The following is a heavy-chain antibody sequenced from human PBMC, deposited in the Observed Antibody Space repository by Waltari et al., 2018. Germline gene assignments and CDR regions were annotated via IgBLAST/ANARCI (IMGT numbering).Heavy chain of an antibody. J-gene: IGHJ4*02. V-gene: IGHV4-34*01. D-gene: IGHD3-10*01. CDR2: INHSGST. Sequence: QVQLQQWGAGLLKPSENLSLTCAVYGGSFSGYYWSWIRQPPGKGLEWIGEINHSGSTNDNPSLNSRVTISVDTSKNQFSLKLSSVTAAYTAVYYCARYLLWFSEGFDYWGQGTLVTVSS. CDR3: ARYLLWFSEGFDY. CDR1: GGSFSGYY.